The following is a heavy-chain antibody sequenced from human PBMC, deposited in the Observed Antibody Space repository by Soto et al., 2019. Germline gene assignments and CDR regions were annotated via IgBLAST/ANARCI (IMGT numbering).Heavy chain of an antibody. J-gene: IGHJ5*02. D-gene: IGHD4-17*01. CDR3: VRSMTTLTIDWLDP. Sequence: EVQSVESGGGLVQRGGSLRLSCAASGFTFSDYWMHWVRQAPGKGPVWLSRINGDGSNTNHAHFVKGRFTISRDNAKNTLYLQINSLRAEDTAVYYCVRSMTTLTIDWLDPWGRGTQVTVSS. V-gene: IGHV3-74*01. CDR2: INGDGSNT. CDR1: GFTFSDYW.